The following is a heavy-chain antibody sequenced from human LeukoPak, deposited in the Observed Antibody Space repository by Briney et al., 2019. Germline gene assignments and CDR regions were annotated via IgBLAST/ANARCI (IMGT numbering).Heavy chain of an antibody. J-gene: IGHJ4*02. V-gene: IGHV3-23*01. Sequence: PGGSLRLSCEVSGFPFSSHAMSWVRKAPGRGLEWVSGISISSDMTYYADSVQGRFIISRDNSKNTVFLQMDSLRVEDTAAYYCANEEVPNDYWGRGTLVTVSS. CDR2: ISISSDMT. CDR1: GFPFSSHA. CDR3: ANEEVPNDY. D-gene: IGHD4/OR15-4a*01.